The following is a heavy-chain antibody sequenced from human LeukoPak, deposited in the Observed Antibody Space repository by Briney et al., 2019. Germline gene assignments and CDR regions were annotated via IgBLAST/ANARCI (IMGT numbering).Heavy chain of an antibody. V-gene: IGHV4-61*01. CDR1: GGSVGSGSYY. D-gene: IGHD4-23*01. Sequence: KPSETLSLTCTVSGGSVGSGSYYWSWIRQPPGKGLEWIGYIYYSGSTNYNPSLKSRVTISVDTSKNQFSLKLSSVTAADTAVYYCARDYGGNPETDALDIWGQGTMVTVSS. CDR3: ARDYGGNPETDALDI. J-gene: IGHJ3*02. CDR2: IYYSGST.